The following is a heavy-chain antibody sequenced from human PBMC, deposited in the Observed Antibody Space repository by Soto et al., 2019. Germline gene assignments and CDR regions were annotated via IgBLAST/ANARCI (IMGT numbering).Heavy chain of an antibody. CDR1: GGSVSSGSYY. CDR2: IYYSGST. D-gene: IGHD5-18*01. J-gene: IGHJ4*02. CDR3: ARDGGYSYGPRIDY. Sequence: QVQLQESGPGLVKPSETLSLTCTVSGGSVSSGSYYWSWIRQPPGKGLEWIGYIYYSGSTNYNPSPKSRVTISVDTSKNQFSLKLSSVTAADTAVYYCARDGGYSYGPRIDYWGQGTLVTVSS. V-gene: IGHV4-61*01.